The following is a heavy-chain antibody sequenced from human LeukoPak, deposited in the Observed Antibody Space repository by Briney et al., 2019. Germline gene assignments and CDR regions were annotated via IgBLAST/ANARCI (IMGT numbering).Heavy chain of an antibody. D-gene: IGHD3-10*01. J-gene: IGHJ4*02. CDR3: AKDDWFGEFFY. V-gene: IGHV3-23*01. CDR1: GFTFSNFA. Sequence: PGGSLRLSCATSGFTFSNFAMSWVRQVPGKGLEWVSIISGDGGATLTADSVKGRFTISRDNSKNTLYLQINSLRAEDTAVYYCAKDDWFGEFFYWGQGTLVTVSS. CDR2: ISGDGGAT.